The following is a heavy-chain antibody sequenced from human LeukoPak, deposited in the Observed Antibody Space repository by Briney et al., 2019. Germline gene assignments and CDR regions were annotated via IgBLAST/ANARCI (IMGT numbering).Heavy chain of an antibody. J-gene: IGHJ4*02. Sequence: EASVKVSCKASGYTFTSYGISWVRQAPGRGLEWMGWISAYNGNTNYAQKLQGRVTMTTDTSTSTAYMELRSLRSDDTAVYYCARDPTTTEAHDYWGQGTLVTVSS. V-gene: IGHV1-18*01. CDR2: ISAYNGNT. CDR3: ARDPTTTEAHDY. D-gene: IGHD1-1*01. CDR1: GYTFTSYG.